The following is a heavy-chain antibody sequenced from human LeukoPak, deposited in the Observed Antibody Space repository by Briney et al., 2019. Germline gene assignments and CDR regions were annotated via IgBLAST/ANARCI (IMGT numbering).Heavy chain of an antibody. CDR2: IHNSGST. D-gene: IGHD3-22*01. Sequence: SETLSLTCTVSGGSISNYYWSWIRQTPGKGLEWIGYIHNSGSTKYNPSLKSPVSISVDTSKNQFSLKLSSVTAADTAVYYCACLTTADAFDIWGQGTMVTVSS. CDR1: GGSISNYY. V-gene: IGHV4-59*01. CDR3: ACLTTADAFDI. J-gene: IGHJ3*02.